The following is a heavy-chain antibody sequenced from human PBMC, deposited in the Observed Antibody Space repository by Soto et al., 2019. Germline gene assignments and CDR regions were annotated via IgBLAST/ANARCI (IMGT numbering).Heavy chain of an antibody. CDR2: IYYGGST. V-gene: IGHV4-59*12. CDR1: GGSMISYY. CDR3: ARTPGY. Sequence: PSETLSLTCTVSGGSMISYYWSWIRQHPGKGLEWIGYIYYGGSTNYNPSLKSRVTISVDTSKNQFSLKLTSVTAADTAVYYCARTPGYWGQGTLVTVSS. J-gene: IGHJ4*02.